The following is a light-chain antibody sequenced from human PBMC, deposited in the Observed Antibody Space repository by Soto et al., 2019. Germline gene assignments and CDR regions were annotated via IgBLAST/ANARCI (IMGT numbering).Light chain of an antibody. CDR2: EAT. CDR1: SSDIGRYHL. J-gene: IGLJ3*02. Sequence: QSALTQPASVSGSPGQSITISCTGTSSDIGRYHLVSWYQQHPGKPPKLMIYEATKRPSGVLNRFSGSKSGNTASLTISGLQAEDEADYYCSLYASSNTFMFGGGTKLTVL. V-gene: IGLV2-23*02. CDR3: SLYASSNTFM.